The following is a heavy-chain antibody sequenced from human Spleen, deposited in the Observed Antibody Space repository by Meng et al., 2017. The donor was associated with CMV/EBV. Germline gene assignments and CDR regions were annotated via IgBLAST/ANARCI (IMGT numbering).Heavy chain of an antibody. CDR1: GFTFSSYA. J-gene: IGHJ4*02. CDR3: ARDRVSWERGGLGDH. V-gene: IGHV3-23*01. D-gene: IGHD1-26*01. CDR2: ISGSGGST. Sequence: GESLKIPCAASGFTFSSYAMSWVRQAPGKGLEWVSAISGSGGSTYYADSVKGRFTISRDNSKNTLYLQMNSLRAEDTAVYYCARDRVSWERGGLGDHWGQGTLVTVSS.